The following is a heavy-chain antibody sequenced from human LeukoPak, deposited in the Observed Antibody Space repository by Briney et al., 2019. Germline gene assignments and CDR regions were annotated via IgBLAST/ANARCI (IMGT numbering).Heavy chain of an antibody. D-gene: IGHD3-16*02. Sequence: ASVKVSCKASGYTFTSYYMHWVRQAPGQGLEWMGIINPSGGSTSYAQKLQGRVTMTRDMSTNTVYMELSSLRSEDTAVYYCARGLRLGELSSVYWGQGTLVTVSS. J-gene: IGHJ4*02. V-gene: IGHV1-46*04. CDR2: INPSGGST. CDR1: GYTFTSYY. CDR3: ARGLRLGELSSVY.